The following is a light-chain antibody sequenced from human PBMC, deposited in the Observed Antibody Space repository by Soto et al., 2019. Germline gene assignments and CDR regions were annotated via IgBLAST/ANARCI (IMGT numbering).Light chain of an antibody. J-gene: IGLJ1*01. CDR1: SSDVGGYNY. CDR3: SSYTTSNTRQIV. CDR2: DVS. V-gene: IGLV2-14*01. Sequence: QSALTQPASVSGSPGQSITISCTGTSSDVGGYNYVSWYQQHPGKAPKFMIYDVSNRPSGGSNRFSGSKSGNTASLTISGLQAEDEADYYRSSYTTSNTRQIVFGTGTKVPV.